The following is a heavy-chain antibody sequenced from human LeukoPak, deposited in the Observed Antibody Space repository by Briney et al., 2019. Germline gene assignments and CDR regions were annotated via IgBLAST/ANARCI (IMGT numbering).Heavy chain of an antibody. CDR3: AGGRHYCSSSSCYGGNLDDAFDI. V-gene: IGHV1-2*02. D-gene: IGHD2-2*01. J-gene: IGHJ3*02. CDR1: GYTFTAYY. Sequence: ASVKVSFKSSGYTFTAYYMHWVRQAPGQGLEWMGWINPNSGGTNYAQNFQGRVTMTRDTSISTAYMELSRQRFDDTAVYYCAGGRHYCSSSSCYGGNLDDAFDIWGQGTMVAVSS. CDR2: INPNSGGT.